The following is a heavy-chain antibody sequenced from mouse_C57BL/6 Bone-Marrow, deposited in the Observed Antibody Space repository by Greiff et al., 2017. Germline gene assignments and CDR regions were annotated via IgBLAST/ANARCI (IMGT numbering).Heavy chain of an antibody. J-gene: IGHJ2*01. CDR2: INPSSGYT. CDR1: GYTFTSYW. V-gene: IGHV1-7*01. Sequence: VQVVESGAELAKPGASVKLSCKASGYTFTSYWMHWVKQRPGQGLEWIGYINPSSGYTKYNQKFKDKATLTADKSSSTAYMQLSSLTYEDSAVYYCASLRLRRLYVDYWGQGTTLTVSA. D-gene: IGHD2-4*01. CDR3: ASLRLRRLYVDY.